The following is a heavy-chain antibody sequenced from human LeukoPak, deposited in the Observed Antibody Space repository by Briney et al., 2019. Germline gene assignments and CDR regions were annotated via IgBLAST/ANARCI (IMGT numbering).Heavy chain of an antibody. D-gene: IGHD2-2*01. CDR2: VYYSGST. CDR3: ARESRVVHAGPDCSSTSCYRGDAFDI. Sequence: SETLSLTCTVSGGSISSGGYYWSWIRQHPGKGPEWIGYVYYSGSTYYNPSLKSRVTISVDTSKNQFSLKLSSVTAADTAVYYCARESRVVHAGPDCSSTSCYRGDAFDIWGQGTMVTVSS. J-gene: IGHJ3*02. CDR1: GGSISSGGYY. V-gene: IGHV4-31*03.